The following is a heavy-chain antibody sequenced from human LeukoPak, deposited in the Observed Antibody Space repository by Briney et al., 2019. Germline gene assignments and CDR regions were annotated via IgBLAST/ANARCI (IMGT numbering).Heavy chain of an antibody. CDR3: ARASYYDTSDPFDY. V-gene: IGHV3-30*02. CDR1: GFTYSHNG. Sequence: PGGSLRLSCVASGFTYSHNGMHWVRQAPGKGLEWVAFIQYVRHTIVYADSVKGRFTISRANSKNTLYLQMNSLRTDDTAVYYCARASYYDTSDPFDYWGQGTLVTVSS. J-gene: IGHJ4*02. D-gene: IGHD3-22*01. CDR2: IQYVRHTI.